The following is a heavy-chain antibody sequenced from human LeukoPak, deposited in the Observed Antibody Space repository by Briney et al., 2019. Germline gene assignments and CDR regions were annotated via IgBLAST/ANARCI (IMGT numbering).Heavy chain of an antibody. V-gene: IGHV3-30*04. D-gene: IGHD3-22*01. CDR1: GFTFSSYA. CDR2: ISYDGSNK. Sequence: GSLRLSCAASGFTFSSYAMHWVRQAPGKGLEWVAVISYDGSNKYYADSVKGRFTISRDNSKNTLYLQMNSLRAEDTAVYYCARPYYYDSSGYPIIGGVYFDYWGQGTLVTVSS. J-gene: IGHJ4*02. CDR3: ARPYYYDSSGYPIIGGVYFDY.